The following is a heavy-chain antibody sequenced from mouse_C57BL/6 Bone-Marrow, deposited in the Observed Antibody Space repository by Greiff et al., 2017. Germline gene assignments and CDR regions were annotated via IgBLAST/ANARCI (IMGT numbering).Heavy chain of an antibody. Sequence: QVQLQQSGAELMKPGASVKLSCKATGYTFTGYWIEWVKQRPGHGLEWLGALLPGSGSTNCNETFKGQATFTADTSSNTAYMQRISLTTEYSAIYYCASLVTTYGYYAMDYWGQGTSVTVAS. J-gene: IGHJ4*01. V-gene: IGHV1-9*01. D-gene: IGHD2-2*01. CDR2: LLPGSGST. CDR3: ASLVTTYGYYAMDY. CDR1: GYTFTGYW.